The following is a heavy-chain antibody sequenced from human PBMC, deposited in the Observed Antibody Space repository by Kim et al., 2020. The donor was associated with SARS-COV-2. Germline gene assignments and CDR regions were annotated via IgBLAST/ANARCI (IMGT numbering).Heavy chain of an antibody. CDR3: ARGSLWYGLDY. D-gene: IGHD3-10*01. CDR1: GFTFSSYA. J-gene: IGHJ4*02. V-gene: IGHV3-30*04. Sequence: GGSLRLSCAASGFTFSSYAMHWVRQAPGKGLEWVAVISYDGSNKYYADSVKGRFTISRDNSKNTLYLQMNSLRAEDTAVYYCARGSLWYGLDYWGQGTLVTVSS. CDR2: ISYDGSNK.